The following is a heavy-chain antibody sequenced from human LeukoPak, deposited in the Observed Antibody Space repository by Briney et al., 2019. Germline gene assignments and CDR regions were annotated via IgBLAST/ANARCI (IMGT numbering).Heavy chain of an antibody. D-gene: IGHD6-13*01. Sequence: GGSLRLSCAASGFTFSIYAMSWVRQAPGKGLEWVSAISGSGGSTYYTDSVKGRFTISRDNSKNTLYLQMNSLRAEDTAVYYCAKGLAAAGTQMFDYWGQGTLVTVSS. CDR2: ISGSGGST. CDR3: AKGLAAAGTQMFDY. CDR1: GFTFSIYA. J-gene: IGHJ4*02. V-gene: IGHV3-23*01.